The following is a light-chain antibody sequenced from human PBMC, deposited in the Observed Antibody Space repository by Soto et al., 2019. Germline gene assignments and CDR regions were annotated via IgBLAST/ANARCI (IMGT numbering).Light chain of an antibody. CDR1: DSNIGSNS. V-gene: IGLV1-47*02. CDR2: YNN. CDR3: QSFDGSLSGYV. Sequence: QSVLTQPPSASGTAGQVVTISCSGGDSNIGSNSVYWYQHLPRMAPKLLIYYNNQRPSGVPDRFSGSRSGTSASLAIVGLRSEDEAVYYCQSFDGSLSGYVFGTGTKLTVL. J-gene: IGLJ1*01.